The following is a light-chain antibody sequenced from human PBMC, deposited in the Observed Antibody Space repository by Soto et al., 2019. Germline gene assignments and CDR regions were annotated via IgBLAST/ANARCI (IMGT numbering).Light chain of an antibody. CDR1: ESVSDNY. Sequence: IFLTEYPCPPALSPWGKATLSGRASESVSDNYLAWYQQRSGQAPRLVIYGASSRASAVPDRFSGSGSGADFTLTISRLEPEDFAVYYCQQYGSSPLTFGGGTKVDI. CDR3: QQYGSSPLT. V-gene: IGKV3-20*01. J-gene: IGKJ4*01. CDR2: GAS.